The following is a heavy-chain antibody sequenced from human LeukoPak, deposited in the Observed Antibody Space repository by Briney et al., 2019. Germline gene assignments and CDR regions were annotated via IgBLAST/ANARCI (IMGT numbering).Heavy chain of an antibody. V-gene: IGHV1-2*02. CDR1: GYTFTGYY. CDR2: INPNSGGT. Sequence: GASVKVSCKASGYTFTGYYMHWVRQAPGQGLEWMGWINPNSGGTNYAQKFQGRVTMTRDTSISTAYMELSRLRSDDTAAYYCARGLRYYDYVWGRFRSRPAMDVWGQGTTVTVSS. J-gene: IGHJ6*02. CDR3: ARGLRYYDYVWGRFRSRPAMDV. D-gene: IGHD3-16*01.